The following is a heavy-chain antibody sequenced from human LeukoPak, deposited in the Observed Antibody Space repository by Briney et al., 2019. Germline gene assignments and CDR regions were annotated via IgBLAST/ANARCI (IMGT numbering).Heavy chain of an antibody. CDR3: ARERDYYYGMDV. J-gene: IGHJ6*02. CDR1: GFTFSDHY. V-gene: IGHV3-72*01. CDR2: TRNKAKSYTT. Sequence: PGGSLRISCVASGFTFSDHYMDWVRQAPGKGLEWVGRTRNKAKSYTTEYAASVKGRFTISRDDSKNSLYLQMNSLKTEDTAVYYCARERDYYYGMDVWGQGTTVTVSS.